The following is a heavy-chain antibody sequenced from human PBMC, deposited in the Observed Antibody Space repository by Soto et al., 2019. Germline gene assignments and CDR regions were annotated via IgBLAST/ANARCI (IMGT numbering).Heavy chain of an antibody. CDR3: ARGQRALITYGPFDP. Sequence: EVQLLESGGDLVQPGGSLRLSCAASGFTLSSYAMSWVRQAPGKGLEWVSTFSGTGGDTYYTDSVKGRLTISRDESKNTLFLHMNSLRAADTAVYYCARGQRALITYGPFDPWGQGTLVTVSS. CDR2: FSGTGGDT. CDR1: GFTLSSYA. V-gene: IGHV3-23*01. D-gene: IGHD4-17*01. J-gene: IGHJ5*02.